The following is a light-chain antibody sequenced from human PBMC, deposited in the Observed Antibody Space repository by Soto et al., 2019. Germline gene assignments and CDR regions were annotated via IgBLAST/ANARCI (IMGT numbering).Light chain of an antibody. CDR3: CSYAGSPLWV. J-gene: IGLJ3*02. Sequence: QSVLTQPASVSGSPGQSITISCTGTSSDVGSYNLVSWYQRHPGKAPKLMIYEGSKRPSGVSSRFSGSKSGNTASLTISGLQAEDEADYYCCSYAGSPLWVFGGGTQLTVL. CDR2: EGS. V-gene: IGLV2-23*01. CDR1: SSDVGSYNL.